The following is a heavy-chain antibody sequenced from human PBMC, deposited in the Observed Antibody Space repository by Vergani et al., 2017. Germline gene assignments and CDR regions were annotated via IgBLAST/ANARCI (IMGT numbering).Heavy chain of an antibody. CDR2: IIPIFGTA. CDR3: ARDQGDDYGDPEGYYGMDV. J-gene: IGHJ6*02. V-gene: IGHV1-69*13. CDR1: GGTFSSYA. D-gene: IGHD4-17*01. Sequence: QVQLVQSAAEVKKPGSSVKVSCKASGGTFSSYAISWVRQAPGQGLEWMGRIIPIFGTANYAQKFQGRVTITADESTSTAYMELSSLRSEDTAVYYCARDQGDDYGDPEGYYGMDVWGQGPTVTVSS.